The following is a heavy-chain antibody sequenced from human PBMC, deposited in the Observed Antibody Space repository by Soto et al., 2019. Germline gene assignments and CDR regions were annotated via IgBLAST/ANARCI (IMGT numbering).Heavy chain of an antibody. CDR3: ASLRGSSSSANYYYYGMDV. V-gene: IGHV5-10-1*01. CDR1: GYSFTSYW. Sequence: GESLKISCKGSGYSFTSYWISWVRQMPGKGLEWMGRIDPSDSYTNYSPSFQGHVTISADKSISTAYLQWSSLKASDTAMYYCASLRGSSSSANYYYYGMDVWGQGTTVTVSS. J-gene: IGHJ6*02. CDR2: IDPSDSYT. D-gene: IGHD6-6*01.